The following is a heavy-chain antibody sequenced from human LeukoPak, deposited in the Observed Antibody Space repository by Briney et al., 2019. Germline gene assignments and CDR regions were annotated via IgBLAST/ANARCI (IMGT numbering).Heavy chain of an antibody. V-gene: IGHV4-39*07. CDR2: IYYSGST. CDR3: ARIVAVAGQKEVSFYFDY. J-gene: IGHJ4*02. Sequence: SETLSLTCSVSGGSITSSSYYWGWIRQPPGKGLEWIGSIYYSGSTYYNPALKSRVTISVDTYKNQFSLKLSSVTAADTAVYYCARIVAVAGQKEVSFYFDYWGQGTLVTVSS. CDR1: GGSITSSSYY. D-gene: IGHD6-19*01.